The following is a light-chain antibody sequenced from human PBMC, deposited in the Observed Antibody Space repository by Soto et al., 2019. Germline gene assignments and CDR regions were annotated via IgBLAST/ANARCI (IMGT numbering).Light chain of an antibody. Sequence: EIVMTQSPATLSVSPGERATLSCRASQSVRGDLAWYQHKPGQAPRLLIYGASTRATGVPARFSGSGSGTQFTLIISSLQSEDFAIYYGQQYHNRPRTFGQGTKLEIK. V-gene: IGKV3-15*01. CDR2: GAS. J-gene: IGKJ2*01. CDR3: QQYHNRPRT. CDR1: QSVRGD.